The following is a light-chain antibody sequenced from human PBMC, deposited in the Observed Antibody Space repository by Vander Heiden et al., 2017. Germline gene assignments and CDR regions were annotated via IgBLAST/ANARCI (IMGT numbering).Light chain of an antibody. V-gene: IGLV1-47*02. CDR3: AASDESLSGWV. J-gene: IGLJ3*02. Sequence: QSVMTQPPSASGTPGQRVTISCSGTRSNIGNNYVYWYQQFPGTAPKLLIYNNSHRPSGGPDRFSGSRSGTSAYLDTSGLRSEDEADYYCAASDESLSGWVFGGGTKLTVL. CDR2: NNS. CDR1: RSNIGNNY.